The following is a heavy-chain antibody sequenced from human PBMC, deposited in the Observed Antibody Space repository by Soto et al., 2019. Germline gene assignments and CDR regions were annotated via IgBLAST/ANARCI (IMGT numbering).Heavy chain of an antibody. Sequence: EVQLLESGGGLVQPGGSLRLSCAASGFTFSTYAMNWVRQAPGKGLEWVSGISGSGDSTYYADSVKGRFTVSRDNSKNTLYLQMNGLRAEGTAVFFCAKERSSGWSFDYWGQGTLVTVSS. V-gene: IGHV3-23*01. CDR2: ISGSGDST. D-gene: IGHD6-19*01. CDR1: GFTFSTYA. J-gene: IGHJ4*02. CDR3: AKERSSGWSFDY.